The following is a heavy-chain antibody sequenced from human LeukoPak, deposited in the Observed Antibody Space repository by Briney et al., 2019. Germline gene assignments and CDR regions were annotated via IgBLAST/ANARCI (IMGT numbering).Heavy chain of an antibody. Sequence: SAKLSCKVSGNTSTNYAVSWVRQATEQGLEWKGWMNTNSCNTSYAQKFQGRVPITRNTSINTAYLELSSLRSEDTAVYYCARVGYSGYDLDYYYYMDVWGKGTTVTVSS. J-gene: IGHJ6*03. D-gene: IGHD5-12*01. CDR2: MNTNSCNT. V-gene: IGHV1-8*03. CDR1: GNTSTNYA. CDR3: ARVGYSGYDLDYYYYMDV.